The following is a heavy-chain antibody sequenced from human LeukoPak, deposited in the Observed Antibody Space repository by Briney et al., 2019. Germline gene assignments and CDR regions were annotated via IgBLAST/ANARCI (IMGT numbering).Heavy chain of an antibody. Sequence: SETLSLTCTVSGDSIGSHYWSWIRQPPGKGLEWIGYIFYVGSTNYNPSLKSRVTIATSKNQFSLKLNSVTAADTAVYYCARDYYDSRGEAFDIWGQGTMVTVSS. D-gene: IGHD3-22*01. CDR3: ARDYYDSRGEAFDI. CDR1: GDSIGSHY. V-gene: IGHV4-59*11. CDR2: IFYVGST. J-gene: IGHJ3*02.